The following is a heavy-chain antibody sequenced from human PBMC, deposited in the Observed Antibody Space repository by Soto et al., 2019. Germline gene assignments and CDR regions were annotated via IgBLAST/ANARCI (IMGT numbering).Heavy chain of an antibody. Sequence: VQLVESGGGVVQPGRSLRLSCAASGFTFSSYGMHLVRQAPGKGLEWVAVIWYDGSNKYYADSVKGRFTISRDNSKNTLYLQMNSLRAEDTAVYYCARDQYGGAANGAFDIWGQGTMVTVSS. V-gene: IGHV3-33*01. J-gene: IGHJ3*02. CDR3: ARDQYGGAANGAFDI. D-gene: IGHD3-16*01. CDR1: GFTFSSYG. CDR2: IWYDGSNK.